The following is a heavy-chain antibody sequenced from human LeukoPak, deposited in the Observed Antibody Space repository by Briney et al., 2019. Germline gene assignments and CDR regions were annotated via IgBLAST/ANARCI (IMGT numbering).Heavy chain of an antibody. CDR2: INGGDGNT. J-gene: IGHJ4*02. Sequence: ASVKVSCKASGYTFIHYAVHWVRQAPGQRLEWMGWINGGDGNTEYSQTFQDRITITRDTFASTTYMELNSLSSEDTAFYYCARAGTAIDYWGQGTLVTVPS. V-gene: IGHV1-3*01. CDR1: GYTFIHYA. D-gene: IGHD3-10*01. CDR3: ARAGTAIDY.